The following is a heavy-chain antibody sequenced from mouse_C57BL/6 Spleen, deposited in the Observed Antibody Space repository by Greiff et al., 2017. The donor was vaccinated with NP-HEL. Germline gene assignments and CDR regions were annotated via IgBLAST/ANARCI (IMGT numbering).Heavy chain of an antibody. V-gene: IGHV2-2*01. D-gene: IGHD4-1*01. CDR3: AGTEYFDV. CDR1: GFSLTSYG. CDR2: IWSGGST. J-gene: IGHJ1*03. Sequence: VQLQQSGPGLVQPSQSLSITCTVSGFSLTSYGVHWVRQSPGKGLEWLGVIWSGGSTDHNAAFISRLSISKDNSKSQVFFKMNSLQADDTAIYYCAGTEYFDVWGTGTTVTVSS.